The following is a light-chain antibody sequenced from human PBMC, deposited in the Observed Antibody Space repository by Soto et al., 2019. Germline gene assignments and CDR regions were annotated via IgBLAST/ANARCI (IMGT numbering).Light chain of an antibody. Sequence: EIVLTRSPGTLSLSPGERATLSCRASQSVSSSYLAWYQQKPGQAPRLLIYGASSRATGIPDRFSGSGSGTDFTLTISRLEPEDFAVYYCQQYGSSPLTFCQGTKVDIK. V-gene: IGKV3-20*01. CDR3: QQYGSSPLT. CDR2: GAS. CDR1: QSVSSSY. J-gene: IGKJ1*01.